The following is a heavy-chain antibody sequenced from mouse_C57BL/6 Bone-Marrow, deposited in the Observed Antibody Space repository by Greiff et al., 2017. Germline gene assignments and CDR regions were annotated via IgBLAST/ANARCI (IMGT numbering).Heavy chain of an antibody. CDR1: GYAFSSSW. CDR2: IYPGDGDT. V-gene: IGHV1-82*01. CDR3: ARRRGLRRDYAMDY. J-gene: IGHJ4*01. D-gene: IGHD2-4*01. Sequence: VQLQQSGPELVKPGASVKISCKASGYAFSSSWMNWVKQRPGKGLEWIGRIYPGDGDTNYNGKFKGKATLTADKSSSTAYMQLSSLTSEDSAVYFCARRRGLRRDYAMDYWGQGTSVTVSS.